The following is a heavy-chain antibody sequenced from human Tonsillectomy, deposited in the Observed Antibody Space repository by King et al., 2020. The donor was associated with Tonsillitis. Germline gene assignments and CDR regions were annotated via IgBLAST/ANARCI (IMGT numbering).Heavy chain of an antibody. J-gene: IGHJ4*02. V-gene: IGHV4-39*01. CDR1: GGSISSGSYY. CDR3: ARTSGSYVY. Sequence: LPLQESGPGLVKPSETLSLTCTVSGGSISSGSYYWGWIRQPPGKGLEWIGSIHYSGSTYYNPSLRSRVTISVDTSKNQFSLKLNSVTAADTAVYFCARTSGSYVYWGQGTLVTVSS. D-gene: IGHD1-26*01. CDR2: IHYSGST.